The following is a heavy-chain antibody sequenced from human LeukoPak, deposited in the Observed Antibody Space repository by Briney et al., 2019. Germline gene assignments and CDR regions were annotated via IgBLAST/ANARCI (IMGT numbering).Heavy chain of an antibody. CDR2: IIPIFGTA. CDR3: ALNLWFGELTDFDY. CDR1: GGTFSSYA. J-gene: IGHJ4*02. D-gene: IGHD3-10*01. V-gene: IGHV1-69*13. Sequence: SVKVSCKASGGTFSSYAISWVRQAPGQGLEWMGGIIPIFGTANYAQKFQGRVTITADESTSTAYMELSSPRSEDTAVYYCALNLWFGELTDFDYWGQGTLVTVSS.